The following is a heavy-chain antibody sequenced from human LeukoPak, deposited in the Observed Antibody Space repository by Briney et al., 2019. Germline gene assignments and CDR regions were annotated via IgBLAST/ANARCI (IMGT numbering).Heavy chain of an antibody. V-gene: IGHV3-11*01. Sequence: PGGSLRLSCEASGFTFSDHYMSWIRRAPGKGLEWLSYITSSSTTTSYADSVKGRFTVSRDNAKNSLYLQMNGLRADDTAVYYCVRGAGPLFDPWGQGTLVTVSS. J-gene: IGHJ5*02. CDR3: VRGAGPLFDP. CDR2: ITSSSTTT. CDR1: GFTFSDHY.